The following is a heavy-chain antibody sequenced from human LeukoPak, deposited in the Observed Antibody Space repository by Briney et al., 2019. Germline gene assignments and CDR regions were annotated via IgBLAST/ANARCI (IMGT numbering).Heavy chain of an antibody. D-gene: IGHD3-22*01. CDR1: GYSFTNYW. CDR3: ARPIFNYYDNNEDY. J-gene: IGHJ4*02. CDR2: IYPGDSDT. Sequence: GASLKISCKGSGYSFTNYWIGWVRQMPGKGLEWMGFIYPGDSDTSYSPSFQGQVTISADKSISTAYLQWSSLKASDTAMYYCARPIFNYYDNNEDYWGQGTLVTVSS. V-gene: IGHV5-51*01.